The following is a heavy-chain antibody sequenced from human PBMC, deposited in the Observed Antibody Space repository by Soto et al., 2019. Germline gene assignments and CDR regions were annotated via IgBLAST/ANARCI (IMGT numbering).Heavy chain of an antibody. CDR2: IYYSGST. CDR3: ARELWGYRYFDY. J-gene: IGHJ4*02. V-gene: IGHV4-30-4*01. Sequence: PSETLSLTCTVSGGSISSGDYYWSWIRQPPGKGLEWIGYIYYSGSTYYNPSLRSRVTISVDTSKNQFSLKLSSVTAADTAVYYCARELWGYRYFDYWGQGTLVTVSS. D-gene: IGHD3-16*01. CDR1: GGSISSGDYY.